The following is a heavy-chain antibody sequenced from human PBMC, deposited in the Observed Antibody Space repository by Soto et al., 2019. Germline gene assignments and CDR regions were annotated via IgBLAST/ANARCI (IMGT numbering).Heavy chain of an antibody. CDR3: ARARFQVLYGKPYFDS. V-gene: IGHV4-31*03. D-gene: IGHD2-2*02. CDR1: GGSITTGGSY. CDR2: IYHSGNT. Sequence: TLSLIFTVTGGSITTGGSYWSWIRQHPGKGLEWIGNIYHSGNTYYNPSLKSRLTISVDTSKNHFSLMVDSVTAADTAVYYCARARFQVLYGKPYFDSWGQGTLVTVSS. J-gene: IGHJ4*02.